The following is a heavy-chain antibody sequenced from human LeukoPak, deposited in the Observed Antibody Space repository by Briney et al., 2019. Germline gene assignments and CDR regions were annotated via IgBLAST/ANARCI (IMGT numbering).Heavy chain of an antibody. CDR2: IGGSEGVT. CDR1: GFTFSNCA. J-gene: IGHJ4*02. Sequence: GGSLRLSCAASGFTFSNCAMSWVRQAPGKGLEWVSAIGGSEGVTLYADSVKGRFTVFRDNSKNTLYLEISNLRVEDTALYYCAKRPNSDSGSYYFDHWGQGTLVTVSS. CDR3: AKRPNSDSGSYYFDH. V-gene: IGHV3-23*01. D-gene: IGHD3-10*01.